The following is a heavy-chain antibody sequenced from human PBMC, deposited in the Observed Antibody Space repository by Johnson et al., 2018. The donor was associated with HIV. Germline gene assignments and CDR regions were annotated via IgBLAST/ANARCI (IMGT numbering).Heavy chain of an antibody. CDR3: ARGQHYDFWSGYYPIGGETFDF. D-gene: IGHD3-3*01. J-gene: IGHJ3*01. Sequence: QMQLVESGGGAVQPGRSLRLYCAVSEFTVTNYAMHWVRLAPGKGLEWISYISSSGGTIFYADSVKARFTISRDIAKNTLYLQMDSLRVEDTAVYYCARGQHYDFWSGYYPIGGETFDFWGQGEMLTVSS. V-gene: IGHV3-11*04. CDR1: EFTVTNYA. CDR2: ISSSGGTI.